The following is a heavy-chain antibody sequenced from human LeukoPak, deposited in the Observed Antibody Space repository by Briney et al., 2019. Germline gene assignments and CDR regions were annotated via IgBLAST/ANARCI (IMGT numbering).Heavy chain of an antibody. CDR3: ASWDDSSGYYLDY. D-gene: IGHD3-22*01. CDR2: ISSSSSYI. Sequence: GGSLRLSCAASGFTFSSYSMNWVRQAPGKGLEWVSSISSSSSYIYYADSVKGRFTISRDNAKNSLYLQMNSLRAEDTAVYYCASWDDSSGYYLDYWGQGTLVTVSS. V-gene: IGHV3-21*01. CDR1: GFTFSSYS. J-gene: IGHJ4*02.